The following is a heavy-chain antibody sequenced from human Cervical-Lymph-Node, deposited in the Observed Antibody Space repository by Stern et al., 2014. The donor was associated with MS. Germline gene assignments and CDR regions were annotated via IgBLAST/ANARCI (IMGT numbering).Heavy chain of an antibody. Sequence: MPLVQSGAEVKLPGESLKISCKGSGYTFNNFWIGWVRQMPGKGLEWMGTIYPGDSDTRYSPSFKGQVSISVDRSSRVAYLQWRSLKASDTAIYYCARTRSSSWNWYFDVWGRGTQVAVYS. CDR2: IYPGDSDT. D-gene: IGHD2-2*01. CDR1: GYTFNNFW. V-gene: IGHV5-51*03. J-gene: IGHJ2*01. CDR3: ARTRSSSWNWYFDV.